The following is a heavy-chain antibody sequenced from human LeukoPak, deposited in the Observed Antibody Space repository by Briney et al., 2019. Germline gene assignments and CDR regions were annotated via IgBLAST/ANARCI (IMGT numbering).Heavy chain of an antibody. Sequence: GGSLRLSCAASGFTFSSYWMHWVRPAPGKGLVWVSDINSDGSSTSYADSVKGRFTISRDNAKNTLFLQTNSLRPEDTAVYYCARGRRTLIVGATRNAFDVWGQGTIVTVSS. J-gene: IGHJ3*01. V-gene: IGHV3-74*01. CDR3: ARGRRTLIVGATRNAFDV. CDR1: GFTFSSYW. D-gene: IGHD1-26*01. CDR2: INSDGSST.